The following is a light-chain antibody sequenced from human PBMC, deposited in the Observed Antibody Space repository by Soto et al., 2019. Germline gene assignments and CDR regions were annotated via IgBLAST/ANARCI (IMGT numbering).Light chain of an antibody. V-gene: IGLV2-14*01. CDR3: SSYTSSSTLDV. J-gene: IGLJ1*01. CDR1: SSDVGGYNY. CDR2: DVS. Sequence: QSALTQPASVSGSPGQSITISCTGTSSDVGGYNYVSWYQQHPGKAPKLMIYDVSNRPSGVSNRFAGSNSGNTASLTISGLQAEDEADYCCSSYTSSSTLDVFGTGTKLTVL.